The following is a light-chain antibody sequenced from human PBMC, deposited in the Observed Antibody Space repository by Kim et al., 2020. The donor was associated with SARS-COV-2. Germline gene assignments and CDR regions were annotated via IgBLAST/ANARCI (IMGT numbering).Light chain of an antibody. Sequence: PGERATLSCRASQSVGSYLAWYQQKPGQAPWLLIYDASSRSTCIPARFSGSGSGTDFTLTITSLEPEDFAIYYCQQRSNWPPRITFGPGTKVDIK. CDR1: QSVGSY. J-gene: IGKJ3*01. CDR3: QQRSNWPPRIT. CDR2: DAS. V-gene: IGKV3-11*01.